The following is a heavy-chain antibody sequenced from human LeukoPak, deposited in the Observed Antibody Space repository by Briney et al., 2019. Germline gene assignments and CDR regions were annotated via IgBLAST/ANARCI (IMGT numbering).Heavy chain of an antibody. D-gene: IGHD3-16*01. V-gene: IGHV4-59*08. J-gene: IGHJ6*03. CDR3: AGGITPSHYYMAF. CDR2: IYYSGST. Sequence: TSETLSLTCTVSGDSISTYYWSWIRQPPGKGLEWIGYIYYSGSTNYNPSLKSRITISIDTSQNHFSLNLISVTAADTAIYYCAGGITPSHYYMAFWGRGATVTVSS. CDR1: GDSISTYY.